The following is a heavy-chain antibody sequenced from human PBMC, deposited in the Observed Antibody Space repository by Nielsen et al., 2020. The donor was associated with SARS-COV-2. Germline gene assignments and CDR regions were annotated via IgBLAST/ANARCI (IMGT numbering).Heavy chain of an antibody. D-gene: IGHD3-9*01. V-gene: IGHV1-8*02. Sequence: ASVKVSCKASGYTFTDYYIHWVRQAPGQGLEWVGWMNPTSGKTGYAQQFQGRVTMTSNNSINTAYMELSSLKSEDTAIYYCTRVNFDWLGGANWGQGSLVTVSS. CDR3: TRVNFDWLGGAN. CDR1: GYTFTDYY. J-gene: IGHJ1*01. CDR2: MNPTSGKT.